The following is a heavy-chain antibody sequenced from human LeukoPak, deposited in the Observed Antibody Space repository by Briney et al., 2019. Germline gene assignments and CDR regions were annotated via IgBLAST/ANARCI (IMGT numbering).Heavy chain of an antibody. J-gene: IGHJ4*02. CDR1: GFTFSSYT. CDR3: SRGRATGSGTIGI. D-gene: IGHD3-10*01. Sequence: GRSLSLSCAASGFTFSSYTMHWVRQAPGKGLEWVAVMSNDGNSKYYAGSVKGRFTISRDTSKSTLDLQMSGLRPEDTAVYYCSRGRATGSGTIGIWGQGTLVTVSS. CDR2: MSNDGNSK. V-gene: IGHV3-30-3*01.